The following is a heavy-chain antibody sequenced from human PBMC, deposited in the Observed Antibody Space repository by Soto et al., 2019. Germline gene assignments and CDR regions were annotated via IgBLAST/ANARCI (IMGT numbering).Heavy chain of an antibody. J-gene: IGHJ4*02. CDR1: GYTFTDYY. Sequence: QVQLVQSGAEVKKPGASVKVSCKASGYTFTDYYLHWVRPAPGQGLEWLGGINPYTGGTNYAQKFQDRVTMTRDTSINTAYRHLSRLTSDDTAMYYWARDPIGGGAPYYCDYWGQGTLVTASS. CDR2: INPYTGGT. D-gene: IGHD3-16*01. V-gene: IGHV1-2*02. CDR3: ARDPIGGGAPYYCDY.